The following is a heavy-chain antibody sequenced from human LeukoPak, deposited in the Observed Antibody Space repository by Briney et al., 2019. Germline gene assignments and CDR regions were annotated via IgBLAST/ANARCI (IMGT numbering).Heavy chain of an antibody. CDR2: IWYDGSKT. V-gene: IGHV3-33*01. D-gene: IGHD2-2*01. J-gene: IGHJ4*02. CDR3: ARDDCSTTPCYAY. Sequence: PGGSLGLSCTTSGFTFTNYGINWVCQAPGKGLEWVAAIWYDGSKTSYTDSVKGRFTVSRDISKNTVYLQMNGLKAEDTAVYYCARDDCSTTPCYAYWGQGTLVTVSS. CDR1: GFTFTNYG.